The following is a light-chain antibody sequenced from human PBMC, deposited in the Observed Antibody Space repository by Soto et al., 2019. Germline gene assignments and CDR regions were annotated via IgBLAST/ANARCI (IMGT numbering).Light chain of an antibody. J-gene: IGKJ4*01. V-gene: IGKV3-15*01. Sequence: EIVMTQSPATLSVSPGERATLSCRASQSVSSTLAWYQQIPGQAPRLLLYGTSTRATGIPARFSGSGSGTEFTLTISSLQSEDFAFYYCQQYYQWPLTFAGGTKVEVK. CDR2: GTS. CDR1: QSVSST. CDR3: QQYYQWPLT.